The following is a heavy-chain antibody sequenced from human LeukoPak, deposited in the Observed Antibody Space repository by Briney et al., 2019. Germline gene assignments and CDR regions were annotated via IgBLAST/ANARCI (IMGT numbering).Heavy chain of an antibody. Sequence: SETLSLTCTVSGGSVSSGGYYWSWIRQPPGTGLEWIGYIYYSGSTNYNPSLKSRVTISVDTSKNQFSLKLSSVTAAGTAVYYCARVDWFDPWGQGALVTVSS. CDR3: ARVDWFDP. CDR2: IYYSGST. CDR1: GGSVSSGGYY. J-gene: IGHJ5*02. V-gene: IGHV4-61*08.